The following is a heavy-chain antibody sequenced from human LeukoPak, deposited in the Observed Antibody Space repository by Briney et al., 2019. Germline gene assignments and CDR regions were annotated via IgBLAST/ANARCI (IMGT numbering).Heavy chain of an antibody. CDR3: ARWQQWLVPTQGMDV. V-gene: IGHV4-59*01. D-gene: IGHD6-19*01. Sequence: SETLSLTCTVSGGSISSYYWSWIRQPPGKGLEWIGYNYYSGSTNYNPSLKSRVTISVDTSKNQFSLKLSSVTAADTAVYYCARWQQWLVPTQGMDVWGKGTTVTVSS. CDR2: NYYSGST. CDR1: GGSISSYY. J-gene: IGHJ6*04.